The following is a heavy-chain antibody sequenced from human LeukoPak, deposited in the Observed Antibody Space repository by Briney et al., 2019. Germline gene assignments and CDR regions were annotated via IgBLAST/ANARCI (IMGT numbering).Heavy chain of an antibody. V-gene: IGHV1-8*01. J-gene: IGHJ6*02. D-gene: IGHD3-3*01. CDR2: MNPNSGNT. CDR1: GYTFTSYD. Sequence: ASVKVSCKASGYTFTSYDINWVRQATGQGLEWMGWMNPNSGNTGYAQKFQGRVTMTRNTSISTAYMELSSLRSEDTAVYYCASHPNPPWSGYPLYYYYYGMDVWGQGTTVTVSS. CDR3: ASHPNPPWSGYPLYYYYYGMDV.